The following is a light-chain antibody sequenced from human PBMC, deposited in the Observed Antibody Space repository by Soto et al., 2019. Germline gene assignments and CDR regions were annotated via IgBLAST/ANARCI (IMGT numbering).Light chain of an antibody. V-gene: IGLV2-11*01. CDR3: CSGADSIAWV. CDR2: YTS. CDR1: SSDAGAFGF. Sequence: QSVLDQPRSVSGSPGQSVTISCTRTSSDAGAFGFVSWFQQHPGKAPKLIMYYTSERPSGVPDRFSGSKSGNTVSLTISGLQAEDEADYYCCSGADSIAWVFGGGTKLTVL. J-gene: IGLJ3*02.